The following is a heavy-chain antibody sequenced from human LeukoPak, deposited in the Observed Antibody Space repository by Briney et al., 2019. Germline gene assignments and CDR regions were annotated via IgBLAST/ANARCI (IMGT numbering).Heavy chain of an antibody. J-gene: IGHJ4*02. CDR2: ISWNSGSI. Sequence: GRSLRLSCAASGFTFDDYAMHWVRQAPGKGLEWVSGISWNSGSIGYADSVKGRFTISRDNSKNTVFLQMNSLRVEDTAVYYCAKVVNSGYYYYFDYWGQGTLVTVSS. D-gene: IGHD3-3*01. CDR1: GFTFDDYA. V-gene: IGHV3-9*01. CDR3: AKVVNSGYYYYFDY.